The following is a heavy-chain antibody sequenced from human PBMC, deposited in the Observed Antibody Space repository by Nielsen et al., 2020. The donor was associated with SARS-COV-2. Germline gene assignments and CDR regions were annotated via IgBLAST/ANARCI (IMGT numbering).Heavy chain of an antibody. CDR2: IYSGGSST. J-gene: IGHJ3*02. CDR1: GFTFSSYA. V-gene: IGHV3-23*03. CDR3: ARGLGGLYDFWSGYVFDAFDI. D-gene: IGHD3-3*01. Sequence: GESLKISCAASGFTFSSYAMSWVRQAPGKGLEWVSVIYSGGSSTYYADSVKGRFTISRENAKNSLYLQMNSLRAGDTAVYYCARGLGGLYDFWSGYVFDAFDIWGQGTTVTVSS.